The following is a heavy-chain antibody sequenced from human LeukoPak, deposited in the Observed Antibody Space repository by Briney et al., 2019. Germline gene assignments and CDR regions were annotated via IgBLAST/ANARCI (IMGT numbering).Heavy chain of an antibody. CDR1: GFTFSSYG. J-gene: IGHJ4*02. CDR2: ISPSGRSI. CDR3: ASFRTGYSYYFDY. Sequence: GGSLRLSCAASGFTFSSYGMHWVRQTPGRGLEWVSSISPSGRSISYADSVKGRFTISRDNAKNSLYLQMSSLRAEDTAVYYCASFRTGYSYYFDYWGQGILVTVSS. D-gene: IGHD3/OR15-3a*01. V-gene: IGHV3-21*01.